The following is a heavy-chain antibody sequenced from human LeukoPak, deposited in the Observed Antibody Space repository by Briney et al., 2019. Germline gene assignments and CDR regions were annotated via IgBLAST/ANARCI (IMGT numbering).Heavy chain of an antibody. CDR2: ISGSGGST. J-gene: IGHJ4*02. V-gene: IGHV3-23*01. Sequence: GGSLRLSCAASGLTFSSYAMSWVRQAPGKGLEWVSAISGSGGSTYYADSVKGRFTISRDNSKNTLYLQMNSPRAEDTAVYYCAKDLNGVMPYKTPFDYWGQGTLVTVSS. D-gene: IGHD3-16*01. CDR3: AKDLNGVMPYKTPFDY. CDR1: GLTFSSYA.